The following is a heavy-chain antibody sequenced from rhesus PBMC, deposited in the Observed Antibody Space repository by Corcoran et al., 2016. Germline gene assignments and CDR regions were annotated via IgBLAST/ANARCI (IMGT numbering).Heavy chain of an antibody. Sequence: QVQLQESGTGVVKPSETLSLTCAVSGGSISDSNRWSWISQPTGKGMEWIGYIYGSSTSTNTHPSLKSRVTISKDSSKNQCSFKLSSVTAAYTAVYYCAREGPTMTTVFYYCGQGVLVTVSS. D-gene: IGHD4-29*01. V-gene: IGHV4S10*01. CDR3: AREGPTMTTVFYY. J-gene: IGHJ4*01. CDR2: IYGSSTST. CDR1: GGSISDSNR.